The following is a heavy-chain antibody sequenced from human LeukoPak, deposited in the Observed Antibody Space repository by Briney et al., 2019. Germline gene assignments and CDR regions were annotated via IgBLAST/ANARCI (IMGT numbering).Heavy chain of an antibody. CDR1: GGSISSGGYY. Sequence: SETLSLTCTVSGGSISSGGYYWSWIRQPPGKGLEWIGYIYHSGSTNYNPSLKSRVAISVDTSKNQFSLKLSSVTAADTAVYYCARAGLPWIQDYWGQGTLVTVSS. V-gene: IGHV4-61*08. J-gene: IGHJ4*02. CDR3: ARAGLPWIQDY. D-gene: IGHD5-18*01. CDR2: IYHSGST.